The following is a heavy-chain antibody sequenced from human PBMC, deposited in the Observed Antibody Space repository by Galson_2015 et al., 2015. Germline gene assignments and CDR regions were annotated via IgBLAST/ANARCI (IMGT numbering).Heavy chain of an antibody. CDR3: AAAKGKPTGVSPFGGVIVGDTGC. CDR2: LVVGSGNT. D-gene: IGHD3-16*02. V-gene: IGHV1-58*01. J-gene: IGHJ4*02. CDR1: GFTFTSSA. Sequence: SVKVSCKASGFTFTSSAVQWVRQARGRRLEWIGWLVVGSGNTNYAQKFQARVTITRDMSTSTAYMELSSLRSEDTAVYYCAAAKGKPTGVSPFGGVIVGDTGCWGQGTLVTVSS.